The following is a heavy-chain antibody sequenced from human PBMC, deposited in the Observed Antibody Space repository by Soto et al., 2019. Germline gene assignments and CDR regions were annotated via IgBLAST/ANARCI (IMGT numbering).Heavy chain of an antibody. Sequence: PGGSLILSCAASGFTFSSYGMHWVRQAPGKGLEWVAVISYDGSNKYYADSVKGRFTISRDNSKNTLYLQMNSLRAEDTAVYYCAKDRTTVTTSILNYYYYYGMDVWGQGTTVTVSS. V-gene: IGHV3-30*18. J-gene: IGHJ6*02. CDR2: ISYDGSNK. CDR3: AKDRTTVTTSILNYYYYYGMDV. D-gene: IGHD4-17*01. CDR1: GFTFSSYG.